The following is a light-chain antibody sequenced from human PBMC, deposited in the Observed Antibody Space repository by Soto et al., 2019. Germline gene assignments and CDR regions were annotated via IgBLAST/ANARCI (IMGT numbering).Light chain of an antibody. Sequence: EIVMTQSPATLSVSPGERATLSCRASQSVSSNLAWYQQKPGQAPRLLIYGASTRATGIPARFSGSGSGTEFTPTINSLQSEDFAGYYCQQYNNCHRTFGQGTKLEIK. V-gene: IGKV3-15*01. J-gene: IGKJ2*02. CDR2: GAS. CDR3: QQYNNCHRT. CDR1: QSVSSN.